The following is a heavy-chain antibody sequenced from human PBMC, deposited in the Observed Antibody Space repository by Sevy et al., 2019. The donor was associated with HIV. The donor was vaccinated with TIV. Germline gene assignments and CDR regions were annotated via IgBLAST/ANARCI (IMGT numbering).Heavy chain of an antibody. Sequence: ASVKVSCKASGYTFTSYGISWVRQAPGQGLEWMGWISAYNGNTNYAQKLQGRVTMTTDTSTGTTYMELMSLRCDETAGYYCGGSAGDVDDFWSGYLYRFDPWGQGTLVTVSS. CDR3: GGSAGDVDDFWSGYLYRFDP. J-gene: IGHJ5*02. CDR2: ISAYNGNT. D-gene: IGHD3-3*01. CDR1: GYTFTSYG. V-gene: IGHV1-18*01.